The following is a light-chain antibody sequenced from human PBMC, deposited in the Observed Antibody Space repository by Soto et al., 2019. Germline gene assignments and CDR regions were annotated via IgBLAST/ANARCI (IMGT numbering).Light chain of an antibody. V-gene: IGKV2-28*01. CDR3: MQPLQSWT. Sequence: IVMTQSPLSLPVTPVEPASISCRSSQSLLHSNGYNYLDWYLQKPGQSPQLLIYLGSNRSSGVPDRFSGSGSGTDFTLKISRVEAEDVGVYYCMQPLQSWTFGQGTKVDIK. J-gene: IGKJ1*01. CDR1: QSLLHSNGYNY. CDR2: LGS.